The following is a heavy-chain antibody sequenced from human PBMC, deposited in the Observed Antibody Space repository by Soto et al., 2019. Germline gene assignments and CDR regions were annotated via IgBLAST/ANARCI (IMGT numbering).Heavy chain of an antibody. CDR2: IYYSGGT. Sequence: QVQLQESGPGLVKPSETLSLTCTVSGGSISSYYWSWIRQPPGKGLEWIGYIYYSGGTNYNPSLKSRVTISVDASKNLFSLMLSSVTAADAAVYYCARRYGGNLEYWGQGTLVTVSS. V-gene: IGHV4-59*08. CDR1: GGSISSYY. CDR3: ARRYGGNLEY. D-gene: IGHD1-26*01. J-gene: IGHJ4*02.